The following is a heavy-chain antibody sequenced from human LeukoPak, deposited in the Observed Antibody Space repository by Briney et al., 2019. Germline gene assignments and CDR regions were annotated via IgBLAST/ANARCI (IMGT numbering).Heavy chain of an antibody. CDR3: ARGHHQSVY. J-gene: IGHJ4*02. CDR1: VFTLSSYW. CDR2: IKPEGSEK. V-gene: IGHV3-7*02. Sequence: GGSLRLSCTASVFTLSSYWMGWVRPAPGKGLEGVGNIKPEGSEKNYVDSVQGRLTISRDNAENSLDLQMSNRRAEDTAVYFCARGHHQSVYWGLGTLVTVSS.